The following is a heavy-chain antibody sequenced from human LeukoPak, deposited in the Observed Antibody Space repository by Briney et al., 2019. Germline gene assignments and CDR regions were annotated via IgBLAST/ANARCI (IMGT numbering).Heavy chain of an antibody. V-gene: IGHV3-30*02. CDR3: ARDGCDTPNCHLGAFDI. Sequence: GGSLRLSCAASGFTFSSYGMHWVRQAPGKGLEWVAYIQYDGSNEQYADSVKGRFSISRDSSKNILYLQLNSLRAEDMAVYYCARDGCDTPNCHLGAFDIWGQGTMVTVSS. D-gene: IGHD1-1*01. J-gene: IGHJ3*02. CDR2: IQYDGSNE. CDR1: GFTFSSYG.